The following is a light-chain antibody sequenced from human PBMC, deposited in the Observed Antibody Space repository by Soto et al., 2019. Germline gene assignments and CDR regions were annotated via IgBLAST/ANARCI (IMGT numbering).Light chain of an antibody. CDR2: DAS. V-gene: IGKV1-9*01. CDR1: RDIDSY. J-gene: IGKJ1*01. Sequence: DIQLTQSPSLLSASVGDRVTITCRASRDIDSYLAWYQLKPGKGPKLLIDDASTLQSGAPSRFSGSGSGTEFTLTISSLQPEDFATYYCQQLNIYPQTFGQGTKVEIK. CDR3: QQLNIYPQT.